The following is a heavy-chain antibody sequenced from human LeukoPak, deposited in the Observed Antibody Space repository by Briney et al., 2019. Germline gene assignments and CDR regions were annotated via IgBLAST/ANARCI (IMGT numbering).Heavy chain of an antibody. CDR2: ISGSGGST. CDR3: AKGMTTVTFYYYYYIDV. J-gene: IGHJ6*03. V-gene: IGHV3-23*01. Sequence: GGSLRLFCAASGFTFSSYAMSWVRQAPGKGLEWVSAISGSGGSTYYADSVKGRFTISRDNSKNTLYLQMNSLRAEDTAVYDCAKGMTTVTFYYYYYIDVWGKGTTVTVSS. CDR1: GFTFSSYA. D-gene: IGHD4-17*01.